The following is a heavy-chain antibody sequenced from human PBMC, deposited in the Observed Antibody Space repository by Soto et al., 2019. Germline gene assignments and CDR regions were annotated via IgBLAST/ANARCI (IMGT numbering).Heavy chain of an antibody. CDR2: ISSNSAYI. CDR1: GFTFRSFT. Sequence: PGGSLRLSCAASGFTFRSFTMNWVRQAPGKGLEWVSTISSNSAYIYYTDALGGRFTISRDNAKNSLHLQMNSLRAEDTAVYYCTRDASRESSARGWFDPWGPGTLVTVSS. J-gene: IGHJ5*02. CDR3: TRDASRESSARGWFDP. V-gene: IGHV3-21*01. D-gene: IGHD6-25*01.